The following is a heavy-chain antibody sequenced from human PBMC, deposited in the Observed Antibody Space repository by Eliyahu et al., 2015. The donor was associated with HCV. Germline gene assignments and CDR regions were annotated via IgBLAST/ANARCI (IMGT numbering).Heavy chain of an antibody. Sequence: QVQLQQWGAGLLKPSETLSLTCAVYGGSFSGYYWSWIRQPPGKGLEWIGEINHSGSTNYNPSLKSRVTISVDTSKNQFSLKLSSVTAADTAVYYCARWVVTAMDYGMDVWGQGTTVTVSS. V-gene: IGHV4-34*01. CDR1: GGSFSGYY. CDR3: ARWVVTAMDYGMDV. CDR2: INHSGST. J-gene: IGHJ6*02. D-gene: IGHD2-21*02.